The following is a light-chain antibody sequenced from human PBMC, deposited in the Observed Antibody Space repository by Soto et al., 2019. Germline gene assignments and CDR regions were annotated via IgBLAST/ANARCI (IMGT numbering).Light chain of an antibody. V-gene: IGLV2-14*01. Sequence: QSALTQPASVSGSPGQSIPISCTGTRSDVGGYNYVSWYQQHPGKAPKLMIYEVSNRPSGVSNRFSGSKSGNTASLTISGLQAEDEADYYCSSYTSSSPFVFGGGTKLTVL. J-gene: IGLJ3*02. CDR3: SSYTSSSPFV. CDR1: RSDVGGYNY. CDR2: EVS.